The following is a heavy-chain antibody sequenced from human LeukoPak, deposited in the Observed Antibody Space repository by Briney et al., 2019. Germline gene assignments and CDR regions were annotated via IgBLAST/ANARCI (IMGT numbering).Heavy chain of an antibody. D-gene: IGHD5-12*01. CDR1: GYTFSGYF. CDR2: INPGGGSA. CDR3: ARVRDSGYDPFDY. Sequence: ASVKVSCKASGYTFSGYFLHWVRQAPGQGLEWLGTINPGGGSASNAQKFQGRVTMTRDTSTSTVYMELSSLRSEDTAVYYCARVRDSGYDPFDYWGQGTLSPSPQ. J-gene: IGHJ4*02. V-gene: IGHV1-46*01.